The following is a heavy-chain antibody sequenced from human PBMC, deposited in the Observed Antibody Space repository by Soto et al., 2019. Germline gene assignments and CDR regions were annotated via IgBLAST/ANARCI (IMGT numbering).Heavy chain of an antibody. Sequence: QLQLQESGPGLVKPSETLSLTCTVSGGSISSGPSHWRWIRQPPGKGLEWIGSIYYTGTTYYHPSLKSRVTISLDTSKNQFSLKLNSVTAADTAVYYCTTTGGYWGHGILVTVSS. CDR1: GGSISSGPSH. V-gene: IGHV4-39*01. CDR2: IYYTGTT. J-gene: IGHJ4*01. CDR3: TTTGGY. D-gene: IGHD4-17*01.